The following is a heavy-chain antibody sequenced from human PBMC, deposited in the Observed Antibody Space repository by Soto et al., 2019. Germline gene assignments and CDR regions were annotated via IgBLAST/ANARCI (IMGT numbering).Heavy chain of an antibody. CDR3: AAGFPPDY. CDR2: IKGDGSEE. CDR1: GFTFSSSW. D-gene: IGHD3-10*01. Sequence: EVQLVESGGVLVQPGGSLKVSCAASGFTFSSSWMNWVRQAPGKGLEWVANIKGDGSEEYYVDSVRGRFTISRDNDNSSLYLQMNSLRAEDPAGYYCAAGFPPDYWGQGTLVTVSS. V-gene: IGHV3-7*01. J-gene: IGHJ4*02.